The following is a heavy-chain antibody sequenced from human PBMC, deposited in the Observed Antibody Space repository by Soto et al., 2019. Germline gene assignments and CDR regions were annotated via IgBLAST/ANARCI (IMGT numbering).Heavy chain of an antibody. Sequence: QVQLQESGPGLVKPSETLSLTCTVSGGSISSYYWSWIRQPPGKGLEWIGYIYYSGSTNYNPSLKRRVPISVDTSKIQFSLKLRSVAAADTAVYYCARGWGLVFDYWGQGTLVTVSS. V-gene: IGHV4-59*01. J-gene: IGHJ4*02. CDR3: ARGWGLVFDY. D-gene: IGHD2-21*02. CDR2: IYYSGST. CDR1: GGSISSYY.